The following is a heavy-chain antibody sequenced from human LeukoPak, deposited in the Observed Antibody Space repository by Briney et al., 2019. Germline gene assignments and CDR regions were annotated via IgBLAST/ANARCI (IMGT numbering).Heavy chain of an antibody. CDR2: IYTSGST. Sequence: SETLSLTCAVYGGSFSGYYWSWIRQPAGKGLEWIGRIYTSGSTNYNPSLKSRVTMSVDTSKNQFSLKLSSVTAADTAVYYCARDIIDYGDLPTGRDYYYYYMDVWGKGTTVTISS. V-gene: IGHV4-4*07. J-gene: IGHJ6*03. CDR1: GGSFSGYY. CDR3: ARDIIDYGDLPTGRDYYYYYMDV. D-gene: IGHD4-17*01.